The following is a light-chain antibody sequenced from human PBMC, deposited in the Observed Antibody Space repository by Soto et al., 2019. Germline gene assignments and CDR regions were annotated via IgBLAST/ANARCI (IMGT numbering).Light chain of an antibody. CDR3: MQALQTPRT. Sequence: DIVMTQSPLSLPVTPGEPASISCRSSQSLLHSNGYNYLDWYLQKPGQSPQLLIYLGSNRASGVPERFSGSGSGTDFTLKISRMEAEDVGVYYCMQALQTPRTFGQGTKLEIK. J-gene: IGKJ2*01. CDR2: LGS. V-gene: IGKV2-28*01. CDR1: QSLLHSNGYNY.